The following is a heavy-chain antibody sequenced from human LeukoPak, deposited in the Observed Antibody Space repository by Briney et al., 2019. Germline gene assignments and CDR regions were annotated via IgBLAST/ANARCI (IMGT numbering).Heavy chain of an antibody. J-gene: IGHJ3*02. D-gene: IGHD4-17*01. CDR3: ARGGGDFDAFDI. CDR1: GFSFSSYE. V-gene: IGHV3-48*03. CDR2: MSSSGGTI. Sequence: GGSLRLSCAASGFSFSSYEMNWVRQAPGKGLEWVSYMSSSGGTIYYADSVKGRFTISRDNGKNSLYLQMNSLRAEDTAVYYCARGGGDFDAFDIWGQGTMVTVSS.